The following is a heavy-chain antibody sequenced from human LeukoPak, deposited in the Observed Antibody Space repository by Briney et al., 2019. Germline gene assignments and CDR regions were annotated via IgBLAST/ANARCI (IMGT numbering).Heavy chain of an antibody. J-gene: IGHJ6*03. D-gene: IGHD6-13*01. CDR1: GYTFTGYF. CDR3: ARAPPPAAGHYYYYYMDV. CDR2: INPNSGGT. Sequence: ASVKVSCKASGYTFTGYFMHWVRQAPGQGVEGMEWINPNSGGTNSAQKFQGTVTMPRVTSISTASMEPTKLRSDHTAAYYSARAPPPAAGHYYYYYMDVWGKGTTVTISS. V-gene: IGHV1-2*02.